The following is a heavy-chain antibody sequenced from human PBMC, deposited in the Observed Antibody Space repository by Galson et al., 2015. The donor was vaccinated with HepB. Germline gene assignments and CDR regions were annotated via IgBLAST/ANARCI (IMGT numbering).Heavy chain of an antibody. V-gene: IGHV3-30*02. CDR3: AKGLGGVVGGAASDY. D-gene: IGHD2-2*01. Sequence: SLRLSCAASGFTFSSYGMHWVRQAPGKGLEWVAFIRYDGSNKYYADSVKGRFTISRDNSKNTLYLQMNSLRAEDTAVYYCAKGLGGVVGGAASDYWGQGTLVTVSS. J-gene: IGHJ4*02. CDR2: IRYDGSNK. CDR1: GFTFSSYG.